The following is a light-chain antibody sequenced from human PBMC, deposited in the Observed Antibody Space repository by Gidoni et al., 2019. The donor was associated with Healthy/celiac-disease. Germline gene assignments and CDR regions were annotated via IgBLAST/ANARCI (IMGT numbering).Light chain of an antibody. J-gene: IGLJ2*01. V-gene: IGLV2-23*01. CDR1: SSDVGSYNL. CDR2: EGS. Sequence: QSALTQPASVSGSPGQSITISCTGTSSDVGSYNLVSWPQQHPGKAPKLMIYEGSKRPSGVSNRFSGSKSGNTASLTISGLQAEDEADYYCCSYAGSSTSKVFGGGTKLTVL. CDR3: CSYAGSSTSKV.